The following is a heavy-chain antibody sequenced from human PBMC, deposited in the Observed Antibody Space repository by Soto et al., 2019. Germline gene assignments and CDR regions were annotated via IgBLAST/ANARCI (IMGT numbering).Heavy chain of an antibody. CDR1: GFTFSRNW. D-gene: IGHD1-1*01. CDR3: ARDGDGYPA. J-gene: IGHJ5*02. V-gene: IGHV3-7*01. Sequence: EVQLVESGGGLVQPGGSLTLSCAASGFTFSRNWMSWVRQAPGKGLEWVANIKQDGSEKYYADDVKGRLTLSRDNVENSLYLQMNSLRAEDTAGYYGARDGDGYPAWGQGTLVTVSS. CDR2: IKQDGSEK.